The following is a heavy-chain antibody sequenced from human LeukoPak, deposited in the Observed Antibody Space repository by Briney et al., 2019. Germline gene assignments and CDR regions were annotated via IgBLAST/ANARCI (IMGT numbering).Heavy chain of an antibody. V-gene: IGHV3-7*05. CDR3: ARDIVPPGLFWDY. J-gene: IGHJ4*02. D-gene: IGHD2-2*01. Sequence: GSLRLSCAASGFXFSSHWMSWVRQAPGKGLEWVANIRQDGSEKYYVDSVKGRFTISRDNAKNSLYLQMNSLRAEDTAVYYCARDIVPPGLFWDYWGQGALVTVSS. CDR2: IRQDGSEK. CDR1: GFXFSSHW.